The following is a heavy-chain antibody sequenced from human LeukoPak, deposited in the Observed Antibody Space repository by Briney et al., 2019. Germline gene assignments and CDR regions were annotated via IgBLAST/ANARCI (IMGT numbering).Heavy chain of an antibody. V-gene: IGHV3-30*02. D-gene: IGHD5-18*01. CDR1: GFTFSSYG. J-gene: IGHJ4*02. CDR2: IRYDGSNK. Sequence: PGGSLRLSCAASGFTFSSYGMHRVRQAPGKGLEWVAFIRYDGSNKYYADSVKGRFTISRDNSKNTLYLQMNSLRAKDTAVYYCAKERDTAMVTIDYWGQGTLVTVSS. CDR3: AKERDTAMVTIDY.